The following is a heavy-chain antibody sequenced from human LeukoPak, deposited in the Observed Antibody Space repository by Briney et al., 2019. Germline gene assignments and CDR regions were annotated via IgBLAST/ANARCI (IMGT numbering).Heavy chain of an antibody. Sequence: PSETLSLTCTVSGGSISSYYWSWIRQPPGKGLEWIGYIYYSGSTNYNPPLKSRVTISVDTSKNQFSLKLSSVTAADTAVYYCAREWATMVRGVTVRYFDYWGQGTLVTVSS. CDR2: IYYSGST. V-gene: IGHV4-59*01. D-gene: IGHD3-10*01. J-gene: IGHJ4*02. CDR1: GGSISSYY. CDR3: AREWATMVRGVTVRYFDY.